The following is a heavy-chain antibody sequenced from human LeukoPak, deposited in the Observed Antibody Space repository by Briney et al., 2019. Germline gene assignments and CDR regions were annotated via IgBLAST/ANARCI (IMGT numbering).Heavy chain of an antibody. J-gene: IGHJ4*02. CDR1: GFTFRSHA. D-gene: IGHD2-21*01. V-gene: IGHV3-23*01. CDR3: AKDFRIGYSAHFDY. Sequence: PGGSLRLSCVGSGFTFRSHAMSWVRQAPEKGLEFVSGIYENGGTTYYADSVKGRFSISRDNSKNTLYLQMDSLRGEDTAVYYCAKDFRIGYSAHFDYWGQGVLVTVSS. CDR2: IYENGGTT.